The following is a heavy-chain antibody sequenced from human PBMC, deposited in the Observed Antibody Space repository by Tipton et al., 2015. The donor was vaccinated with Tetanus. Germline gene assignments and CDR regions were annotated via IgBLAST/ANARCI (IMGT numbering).Heavy chain of an antibody. V-gene: IGHV1-18*01. CDR2: ISVYNGNT. CDR3: ARVPTNPLAVDRPTDY. Sequence: QSGAEVKKPGASVKVSCKASGYTFNTLGISWVRQAPGQGLEWMGWISVYNGNTNYAQKVQGRVTMTTDTPTSTAYMELRSLRSDDTAVYYCARVPTNPLAVDRPTDYWGQGTLVTVSS. CDR1: GYTFNTLG. J-gene: IGHJ4*02. D-gene: IGHD6-19*01.